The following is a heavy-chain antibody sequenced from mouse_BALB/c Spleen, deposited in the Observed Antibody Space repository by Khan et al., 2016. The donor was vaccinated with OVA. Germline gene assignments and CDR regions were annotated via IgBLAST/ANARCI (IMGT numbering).Heavy chain of an antibody. CDR3: ARMKKIVATCFDY. Sequence: QVQLQQSGAELVKAGASVKMSCKASGYTFTSYWMHWVKQRLGQGLEWFAETNPTNGRTYYNEKFKSKATLTVDKSTNTAYMLHSGPTFEDSAVSDWARMKKIVATCFDYWGQGTTRTVSS. V-gene: IGHV1S81*02. J-gene: IGHJ2*01. CDR2: TNPTNGRT. CDR1: GYTFTSYW. D-gene: IGHD1-1*01.